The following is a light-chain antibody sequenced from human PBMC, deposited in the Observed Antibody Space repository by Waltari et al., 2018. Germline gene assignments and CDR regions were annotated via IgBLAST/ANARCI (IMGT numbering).Light chain of an antibody. J-gene: IGKJ1*01. CDR3: QHYVRLPAT. V-gene: IGKV3-20*01. CDR1: QSVSRA. Sequence: EIVLTQSPGSLSSSPGERVTLSFRASQSVSRALAWYQQKPGQAPRLLIFGASNRATGIPDRVSGSGSETDFSLTISRLEPEDCAVYYCQHYVRLPATFGRGTKVEIK. CDR2: GAS.